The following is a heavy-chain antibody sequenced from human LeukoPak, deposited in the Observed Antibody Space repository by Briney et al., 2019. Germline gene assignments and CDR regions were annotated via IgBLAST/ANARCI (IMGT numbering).Heavy chain of an antibody. D-gene: IGHD6-19*01. Sequence: ASVKVSCKASGYTFTSYDINWVRQATGQGLEWMGWMNPNSGNTGYAQKFQGRVTMTRNTSISTAYMELSSLRSEDTAVYYCARGLSVARIAVAGISFGYRGQGTLVTVSS. V-gene: IGHV1-8*01. J-gene: IGHJ4*02. CDR1: GYTFTSYD. CDR2: MNPNSGNT. CDR3: ARGLSVARIAVAGISFGY.